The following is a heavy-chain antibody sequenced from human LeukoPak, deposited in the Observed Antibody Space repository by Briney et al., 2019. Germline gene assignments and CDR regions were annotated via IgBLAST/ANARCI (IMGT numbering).Heavy chain of an antibody. V-gene: IGHV1-2*02. J-gene: IGHJ5*02. D-gene: IGHD2-15*01. Sequence: ASVKVSCKASGYTFTGYDMHWVRQAPGQGLEWMGWINPNSGGTNYAQKFQGRVTMTRDTSISTAYMELSRLRSDDTAVYYCARDVEDIVVVVAASPYNWFDPWGQGTLVTVSS. CDR2: INPNSGGT. CDR3: ARDVEDIVVVVAASPYNWFDP. CDR1: GYTFTGYD.